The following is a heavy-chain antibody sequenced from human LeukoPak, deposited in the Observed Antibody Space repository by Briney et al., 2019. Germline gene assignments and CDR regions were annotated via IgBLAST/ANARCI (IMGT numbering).Heavy chain of an antibody. CDR2: IYSGGST. J-gene: IGHJ4*02. CDR1: GFTVSSNY. Sequence: GGSLRLSCAASGFTVSSNYMSWVRQAPGKGLEWVSVIYSGGSTYYADSVKGRFTISRDNSKNTLYLQVNSLRAEDTAVYYCARVHPLGDSSGYRDYWGQGTLVTVSS. CDR3: ARVHPLGDSSGYRDY. D-gene: IGHD3-22*01. V-gene: IGHV3-66*01.